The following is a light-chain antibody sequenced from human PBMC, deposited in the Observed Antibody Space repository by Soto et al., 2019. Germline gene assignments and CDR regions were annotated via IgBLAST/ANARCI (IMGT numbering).Light chain of an antibody. J-gene: IGLJ3*02. CDR1: SSNIGSDT. CDR2: NDD. V-gene: IGLV1-44*01. Sequence: QSVLTQPPSVSGTPGLRVTISCSGGSSNIGSDTVNWYQQLPGTAPKLLIFNDDQRPSGGPDRFSGSRSGTSASLAISGLQSDDAADYFCSSWDGSLSGWVFGGGTKLTVL. CDR3: SSWDGSLSGWV.